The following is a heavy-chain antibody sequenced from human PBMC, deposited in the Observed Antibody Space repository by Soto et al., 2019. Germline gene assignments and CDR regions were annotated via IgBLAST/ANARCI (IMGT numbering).Heavy chain of an antibody. D-gene: IGHD2-21*02. CDR1: GFTFSSYA. CDR2: ISGSGGST. CDR3: AKDPGHIVVVTAIEDY. J-gene: IGHJ4*02. Sequence: EVQLLESGGGLVQPGGSLRLSCAASGFTFSSYAMSWVRQAPGKGLEWVSAISGSGGSTYYADSVKGRFTISRDNSKNTLYLQMNSLRAEDTAVYYCAKDPGHIVVVTAIEDYWGQGTLVTVSS. V-gene: IGHV3-23*01.